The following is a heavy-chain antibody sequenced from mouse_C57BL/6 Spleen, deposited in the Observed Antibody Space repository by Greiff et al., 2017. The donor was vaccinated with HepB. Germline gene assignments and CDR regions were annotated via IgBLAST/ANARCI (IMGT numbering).Heavy chain of an antibody. J-gene: IGHJ1*03. D-gene: IGHD1-1*01. CDR3: ARGSYYGSSLPWYFDV. V-gene: IGHV3-6*01. Sequence: EVQLQQSGPGLVKPSQSLSLTCSVTGYSITSGYYWNWIRQFPGNKLEWMGYISYDGSNNYNPSLKNRISITRDTSKNQFFLKLNSVTTEDTATYYCARGSYYGSSLPWYFDVWGTGTTVTVSS. CDR2: ISYDGSN. CDR1: GYSITSGYY.